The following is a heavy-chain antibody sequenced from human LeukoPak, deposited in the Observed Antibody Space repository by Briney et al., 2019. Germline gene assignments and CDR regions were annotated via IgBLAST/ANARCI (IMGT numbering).Heavy chain of an antibody. CDR3: ARDDCSGGSCYSVGGFDP. Sequence: GASVKVSCKASGGTFSSYAISWVRQAPGQGLEWMGGIIPIFGTANYAQKFQGRVTITADKSTSTAYMELSSLRSEDTAVYYCARDDCSGGSCYSVGGFDPWGQGTLVTVSS. J-gene: IGHJ5*02. CDR1: GGTFSSYA. CDR2: IIPIFGTA. D-gene: IGHD2-15*01. V-gene: IGHV1-69*06.